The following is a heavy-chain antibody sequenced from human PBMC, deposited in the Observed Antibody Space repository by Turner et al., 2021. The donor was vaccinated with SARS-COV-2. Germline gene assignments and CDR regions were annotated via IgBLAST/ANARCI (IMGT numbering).Heavy chain of an antibody. Sequence: QLQLVGSGGGVVPPARSLRTPCAATGFTFSSYGMHWGRQVPGKGLEWVAVISDDGSNNYYAEAVEGRFTISKDKSKNTLYLQMNSLRAEDTAVDYCAKDWRGDWTCSGSDYWGQGTLVTVSS. CDR1: GFTFSSYG. V-gene: IGHV3-30*18. J-gene: IGHJ4*02. D-gene: IGHD2-21*02. CDR2: ISDDGSNN. CDR3: AKDWRGDWTCSGSDY.